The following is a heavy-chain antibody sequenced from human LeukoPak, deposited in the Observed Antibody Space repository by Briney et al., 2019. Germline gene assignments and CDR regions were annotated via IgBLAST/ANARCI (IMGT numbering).Heavy chain of an antibody. V-gene: IGHV1-2*02. Sequence: ASVKVSCKASGYTFTGYYMHWVRQAPGQGLEWMGWINPTSGGTNYAQKFQDRVTMTRDTSISTAYMEVGRLRSADTAVYYCARDKYYYDSSGYYNNWFDPWGRGTLVTVSS. CDR3: ARDKYYYDSSGYYNNWFDP. CDR2: INPTSGGT. D-gene: IGHD3-22*01. CDR1: GYTFTGYY. J-gene: IGHJ5*02.